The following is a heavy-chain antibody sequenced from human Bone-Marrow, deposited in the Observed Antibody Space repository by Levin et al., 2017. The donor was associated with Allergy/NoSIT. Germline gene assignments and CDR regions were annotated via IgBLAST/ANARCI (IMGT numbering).Heavy chain of an antibody. CDR3: ARDPYGRTWFDP. V-gene: IGHV4-31*03. J-gene: IGHJ5*02. D-gene: IGHD2-21*01. CDR2: IFHSGLT. Sequence: MTSETLSLTCTVSGGSISSSGFYWNWIRQHPGKGLEWIGYIFHSGLTYYNPSLTSRSSISVDTSKNQFSLKLSSVTVADTAVYYCARDPYGRTWFDPWGQGILVTVSS. CDR1: GGSISSSGFY.